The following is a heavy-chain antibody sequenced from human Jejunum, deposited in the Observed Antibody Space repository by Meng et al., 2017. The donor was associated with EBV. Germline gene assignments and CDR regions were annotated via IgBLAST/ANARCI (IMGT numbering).Heavy chain of an antibody. J-gene: IGHJ5*02. CDR2: IYYTGRT. CDR1: GASISSSHW. CDR3: ATSMSGYSYGYS. V-gene: IGHV4-4*02. D-gene: IGHD5-12*01. Sequence: QVQESGPGLVQPSGTLSLTCAVSGASISSSHWWSWVRQAPGEGLEWIGEIYYTGRTNYNPSLKSRVSMSIDKSKNQFSLNLNSVTVADTAVYYCATSMSGYSYGYSWGQGTLVTVSS.